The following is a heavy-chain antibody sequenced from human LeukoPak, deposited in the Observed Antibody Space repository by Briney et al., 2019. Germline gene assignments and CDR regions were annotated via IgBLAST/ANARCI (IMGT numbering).Heavy chain of an antibody. V-gene: IGHV3-15*01. CDR2: IKSKTDGGTT. J-gene: IGHJ4*01. Sequence: GGSLRLSCAASGFTFSNAWMSWVRQAPGKGLEWVGRIKSKTDGGTTDYAAPVKGRFTISRDDSKNTLYLQMNSLKTEDTAVYYCTTDVIVATIRVDCWGHGTLVTVSS. D-gene: IGHD5-12*01. CDR3: TTDVIVATIRVDC. CDR1: GFTFSNAW.